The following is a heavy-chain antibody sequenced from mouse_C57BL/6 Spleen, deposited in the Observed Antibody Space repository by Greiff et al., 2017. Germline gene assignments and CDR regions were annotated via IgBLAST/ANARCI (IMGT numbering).Heavy chain of an antibody. V-gene: IGHV5-12*01. CDR3: ARGGDYGLYYYAMDY. CDR1: GFTFSDYY. CDR2: ISNGGGST. Sequence: VKLVESGGGLVQPGGSLKLSCAASGFTFSDYYMYWVRQTPEKRLEWVAYISNGGGSTYYPDTVKGRFTISRDNAKNTLYLQMSRLKSEDTAMXYCARGGDYGLYYYAMDYWGQGTSVTVSS. D-gene: IGHD1-1*01. J-gene: IGHJ4*01.